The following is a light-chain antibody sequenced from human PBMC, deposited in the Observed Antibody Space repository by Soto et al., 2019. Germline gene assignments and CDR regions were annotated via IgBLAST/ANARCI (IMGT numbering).Light chain of an antibody. Sequence: DIVMTQSPDSLAVSLGERANMNCKCSRSVLYKSNNKNHLAWYQQKPGQPPQLIIYWASTRESGVPERFSGSGSGTDFTLTISSLEAEDVAFYWCQQYFDVPFTFGGGTKVEI. CDR3: QQYFDVPFT. V-gene: IGKV4-1*01. CDR2: WAS. CDR1: RSVLYKSNNKNH. J-gene: IGKJ4*01.